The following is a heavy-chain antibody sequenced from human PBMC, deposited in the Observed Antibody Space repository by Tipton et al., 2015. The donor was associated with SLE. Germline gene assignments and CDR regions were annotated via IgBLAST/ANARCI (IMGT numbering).Heavy chain of an antibody. D-gene: IGHD2-2*01. CDR2: IYTSGST. Sequence: TLSLTCTVSGGSISSGSYYWSWIRQPAGKGLEWIGRIYTSGSTNYNPSLKSRVTISVDTPKNQFSLKLSSVTAADTAVYYCARGDGGSTSCYGAFDIWGQGTMVTVSS. J-gene: IGHJ3*02. V-gene: IGHV4-61*02. CDR1: GGSISSGSYY. CDR3: ARGDGGSTSCYGAFDI.